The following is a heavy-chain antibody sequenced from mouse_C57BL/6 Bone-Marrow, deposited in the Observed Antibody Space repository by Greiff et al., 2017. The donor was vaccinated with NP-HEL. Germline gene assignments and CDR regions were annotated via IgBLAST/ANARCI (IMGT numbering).Heavy chain of an antibody. CDR2: IYPGSGST. V-gene: IGHV1-55*01. CDR3: ARFGAYYKVDY. J-gene: IGHJ4*01. D-gene: IGHD2-12*01. CDR1: GYTFTSYW. Sequence: QVQLQQPGAELVKPGASVKMSCKASGYTFTSYWITWVKQRPGQGLEWIGDIYPGSGSTNYNEKFKSKATLTVDTSSSTAYTQLSSLTSEDSAVYYCARFGAYYKVDYWGQGTSVTVSS.